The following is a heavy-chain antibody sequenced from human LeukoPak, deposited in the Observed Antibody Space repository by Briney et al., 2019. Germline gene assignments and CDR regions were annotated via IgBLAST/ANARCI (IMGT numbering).Heavy chain of an antibody. D-gene: IGHD1-1*01. J-gene: IGHJ4*02. V-gene: IGHV3-7*01. Sequence: GGSLRLSCVASGFSISNHWMNWVRLAPGKGLEWVANIKPDGSEKKYVDSVKGGFTMSRDTAKNSLYMQMDKWRVEDGAMYYCASRKSQASDERIHWGEGALATVSS. CDR1: GFSISNHW. CDR2: IKPDGSEK. CDR3: ASRKSQASDERIH.